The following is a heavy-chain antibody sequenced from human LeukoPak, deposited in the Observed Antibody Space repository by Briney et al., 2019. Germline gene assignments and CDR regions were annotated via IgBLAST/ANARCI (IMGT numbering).Heavy chain of an antibody. J-gene: IGHJ3*01. CDR3: ESGREYSGSGSHDDAFDV. CDR1: GYTFTGYH. D-gene: IGHD3-10*01. Sequence: ASVKVSCKASGYTFTGYHLRWVRQAPEHGLEWMGWIIPNSGGTNYAQEFQGRVTMTRDTSNSTAYMELSRLGSDATAAYYCESGREYSGSGSHDDAFDVWGQGTMVTVSS. CDR2: IIPNSGGT. V-gene: IGHV1-2*02.